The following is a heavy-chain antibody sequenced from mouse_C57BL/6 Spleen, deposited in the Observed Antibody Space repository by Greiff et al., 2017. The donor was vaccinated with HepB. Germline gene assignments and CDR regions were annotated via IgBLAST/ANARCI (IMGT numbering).Heavy chain of an antibody. D-gene: IGHD1-1*01. J-gene: IGHJ4*01. Sequence: QVQLQQSGPELVKPGASVKISCKASGYAFSSSWMNWVKQRPGKGLEWIGRIYPGDGDTNYNGKFKGKATLTADKSSSTAYMQLSSLTSEDSAVYFCANYYGYYYAMDYWGQGTSVTVSS. CDR1: GYAFSSSW. CDR3: ANYYGYYYAMDY. CDR2: IYPGDGDT. V-gene: IGHV1-82*01.